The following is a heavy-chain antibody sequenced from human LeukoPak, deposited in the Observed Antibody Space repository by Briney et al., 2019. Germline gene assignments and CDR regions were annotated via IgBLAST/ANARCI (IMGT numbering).Heavy chain of an antibody. CDR2: TNPNSGDT. V-gene: IGHV1-2*02. D-gene: IGHD2-2*01. CDR1: GYTFTGYY. J-gene: IGHJ4*02. Sequence: ASVKVSCKASGYTFTGYYMHWVRQAPGQGLEWMGWTNPNSGDTNYAQKFQGRVTLTRDTSTSTAYMEVSRLRSDDTAVYYCARGYCTTTSCREGHDYWGQGTLVTVSS. CDR3: ARGYCTTTSCREGHDY.